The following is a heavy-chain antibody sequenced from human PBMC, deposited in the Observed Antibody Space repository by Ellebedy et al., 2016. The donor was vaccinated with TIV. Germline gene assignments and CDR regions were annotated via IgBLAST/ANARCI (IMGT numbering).Heavy chain of an antibody. CDR1: GYTFTSYG. V-gene: IGHV1-18*04. CDR2: ISAYNGNT. J-gene: IGHJ2*01. Sequence: ASVKVSXKASGYTFTSYGISWVRQAPGQGLEWMGWISAYNGNTNYAQKFQGRVTITADESTSTAYMELRSLRSDDTAVYYCARDGWEPRERYFDLWGRGTLVTVSS. CDR3: ARDGWEPRERYFDL. D-gene: IGHD1-26*01.